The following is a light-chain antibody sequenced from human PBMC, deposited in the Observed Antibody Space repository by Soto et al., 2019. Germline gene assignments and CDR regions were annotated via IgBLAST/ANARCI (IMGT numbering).Light chain of an antibody. Sequence: DIQMTQSPSTLSASVGDRVTITCRASQSVSNWLAWYQQKPGKAPKLLIYDGSSLERGVPARFSGRGSGTEFTLTISSLQPDDLATYYCQQYSSSWNTFGQGTKVEIK. CDR1: QSVSNW. J-gene: IGKJ2*01. CDR3: QQYSSSWNT. V-gene: IGKV1-5*01. CDR2: DGS.